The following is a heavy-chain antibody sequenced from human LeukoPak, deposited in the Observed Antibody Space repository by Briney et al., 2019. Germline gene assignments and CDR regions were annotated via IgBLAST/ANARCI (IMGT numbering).Heavy chain of an antibody. CDR1: GYSITTGYY. J-gene: IGHJ4*02. V-gene: IGHV4-38-2*02. CDR2: IYVTGST. D-gene: IGHD6-19*01. Sequence: SETLSLTCTVSGYSITTGYYWGWIRQPPGKGLEWIGSIYVTGSTFYNPSLKSRVTISVDPSKNQFSLKLSSVTAADTAVYYCAREVRYSSGWYRLFDYWGQGTLVTVSS. CDR3: AREVRYSSGWYRLFDY.